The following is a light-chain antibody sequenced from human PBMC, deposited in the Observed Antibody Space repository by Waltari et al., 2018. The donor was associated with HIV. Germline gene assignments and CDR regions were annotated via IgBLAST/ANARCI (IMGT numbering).Light chain of an antibody. CDR3: QQLHSFPLI. V-gene: IGKV1-9*01. Sequence: DIQLTQSPSFLSSHVGDRVTISCRASQDISTYLAGYQQKPGEAPKLLIHGASTLHRGVTSRFSGSGSGTDFTLTIKNLRPEDFAIYYCQQLHSFPLIFGGGTKVE. J-gene: IGKJ4*01. CDR1: QDISTY. CDR2: GAS.